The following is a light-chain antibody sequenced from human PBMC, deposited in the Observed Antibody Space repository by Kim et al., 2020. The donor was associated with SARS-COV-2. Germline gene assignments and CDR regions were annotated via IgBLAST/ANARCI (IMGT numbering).Light chain of an antibody. CDR2: EVT. CDR3: SSYAGSNIWV. Sequence: QSALTQPPSASGSPGQSVTISCTGSSSDVGGYNYVSWYQQHPGKAPKPMIYEVTKQPSGVPDRFSGSKSGNTASLTVSGLQAEDEADYYCSSYAGSNIWVFGGGTQLTVL. V-gene: IGLV2-8*01. J-gene: IGLJ3*02. CDR1: SSDVGGYNY.